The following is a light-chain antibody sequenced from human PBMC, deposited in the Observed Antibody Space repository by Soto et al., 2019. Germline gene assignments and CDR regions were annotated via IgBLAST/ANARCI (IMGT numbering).Light chain of an antibody. Sequence: EIVLTQSPGTLSLSPGESATLSCRASQSVSSSYLAWYQQKPGQAPRLLIYDASSRPTGIPDRFSGSGSGTDFTLTISRLEPEDFAVYYCQQYGRSPYTFGQGTKLEIK. CDR2: DAS. J-gene: IGKJ2*01. V-gene: IGKV3-20*01. CDR3: QQYGRSPYT. CDR1: QSVSSSY.